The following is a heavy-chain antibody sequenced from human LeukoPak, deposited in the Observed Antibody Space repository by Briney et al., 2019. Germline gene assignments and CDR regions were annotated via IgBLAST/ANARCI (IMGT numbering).Heavy chain of an antibody. V-gene: IGHV3-53*04. D-gene: IGHD5-24*01. CDR2: IYSGGST. CDR1: GFTFSSYA. J-gene: IGHJ3*02. CDR3: ARAARWLQSSGAFDI. Sequence: GGSLRLSCAASGFTFSSYAMSWVRQAPGKGLEWVSVIYSGGSTYYADSVKGRFTISRHNSKNTLYLQMNSLRAEDTAVYYCARAARWLQSSGAFDIWGQGTMVTVSS.